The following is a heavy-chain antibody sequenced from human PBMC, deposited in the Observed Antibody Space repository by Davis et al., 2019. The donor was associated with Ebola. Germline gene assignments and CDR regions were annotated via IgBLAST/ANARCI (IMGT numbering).Heavy chain of an antibody. D-gene: IGHD2-2*01. V-gene: IGHV3-48*02. CDR2: ISSSSRTT. CDR1: GFTFSSYS. Sequence: GESLKISCAASGFTFSSYSMNWVRQAPGKGLEWVSYISSSSRTTCYADSVKGRFTISRDSAKNSLYLQMNSLRDEDTAVYYCARRPELGYCSSTSCFRDAFDIWGQGTMVTVSS. J-gene: IGHJ3*02. CDR3: ARRPELGYCSSTSCFRDAFDI.